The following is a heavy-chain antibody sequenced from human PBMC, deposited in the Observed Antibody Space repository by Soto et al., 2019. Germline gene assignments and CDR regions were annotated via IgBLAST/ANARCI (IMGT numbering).Heavy chain of an antibody. J-gene: IGHJ4*02. V-gene: IGHV4-34*01. Sequence: QVQLQQWGAGLLKPSETLSLTCAVYGGSFSGYYWSWIRQPPGKGLEWIEEINHSGSTNYNPSLKSRVTISVDTSKNQFSLKLSSVTAADTAVYYCARWELWLENDFDYWGQGTLVTVSS. CDR3: ARWELWLENDFDY. CDR1: GGSFSGYY. D-gene: IGHD6-19*01. CDR2: INHSGST.